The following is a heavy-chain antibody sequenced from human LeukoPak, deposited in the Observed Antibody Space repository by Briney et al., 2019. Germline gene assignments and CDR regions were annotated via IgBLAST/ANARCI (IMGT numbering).Heavy chain of an antibody. CDR3: ARERRYGDYVPYYMDV. V-gene: IGHV1-69*05. J-gene: IGHJ6*03. D-gene: IGHD4-17*01. CDR2: IIPIFGTA. CDR1: GGTFSSYA. Sequence: SVKVSCKASGGTFSSYAISWVRQAPGQGLEWMGRIIPIFGTANYAQKIQGRVTITTDESTSTAYMELSSLRSEDTAVYYCARERRYGDYVPYYMDVWGKGTTVTVSS.